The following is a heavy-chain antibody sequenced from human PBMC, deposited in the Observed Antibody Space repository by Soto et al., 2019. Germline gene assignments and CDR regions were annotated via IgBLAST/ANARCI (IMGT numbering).Heavy chain of an antibody. D-gene: IGHD6-13*01. J-gene: IGHJ6*02. Sequence: EVQLLESGGGLEQPGGSLRLSCAASGFLFSNYAMTWVRQGAGKGLEWVSSISGGGGRTYYAGSVKGRFTISRDNSKDTVYLQINSLRAEDTAIYYCAKHIVAAVFYYGMDVWGQGTTVTVSS. CDR2: ISGGGGRT. CDR1: GFLFSNYA. V-gene: IGHV3-23*01. CDR3: AKHIVAAVFYYGMDV.